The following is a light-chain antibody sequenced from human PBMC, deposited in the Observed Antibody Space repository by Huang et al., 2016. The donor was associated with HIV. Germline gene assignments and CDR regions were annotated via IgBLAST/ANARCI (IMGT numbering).Light chain of an antibody. CDR2: AAS. CDR3: QQYYSYPL. J-gene: IGKJ2*01. CDR1: QGSSSY. V-gene: IGKV1-8*01. Sequence: AIRITQSPSSLSASTGDRVTITCRASQGSSSYLSWYQQKPGKAPKLLIYAASTLQSGVPSRFSGSGSGTDFTLTISCLQSEDFATYYCQQYYSYPLFGQGTKLEIK.